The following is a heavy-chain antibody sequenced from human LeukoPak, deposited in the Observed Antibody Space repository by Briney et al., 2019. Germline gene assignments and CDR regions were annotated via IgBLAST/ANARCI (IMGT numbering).Heavy chain of an antibody. Sequence: ASVKVSCKASGYTFTGYYMHWVRQAPGQGLEWMGWINPNSGGTNYAQKFQGRVTMTRDTSISTAYMELSRLRSDDTAVYYCARDVAAAGIASHMDVWGKGTTVTVSS. V-gene: IGHV1-2*02. CDR1: GYTFTGYY. CDR3: ARDVAAAGIASHMDV. CDR2: INPNSGGT. J-gene: IGHJ6*03. D-gene: IGHD6-13*01.